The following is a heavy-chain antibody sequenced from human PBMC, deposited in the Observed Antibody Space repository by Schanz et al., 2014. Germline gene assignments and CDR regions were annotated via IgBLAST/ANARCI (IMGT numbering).Heavy chain of an antibody. CDR2: ISGSGGST. Sequence: DVQLLESGGGLVQPGGSLRLSCAASGFTFTNYAMSWVRQAPGKGLEWVSAISGSGGSTYYADSVKGRFTISRDNSKNTLFLQMNRLRAEDTAVYYCARDGYSVVVISPTESFDIWGQGTMVTVSP. CDR3: ARDGYSVVVISPTESFDI. J-gene: IGHJ3*02. V-gene: IGHV3-23*01. D-gene: IGHD2-21*01. CDR1: GFTFTNYA.